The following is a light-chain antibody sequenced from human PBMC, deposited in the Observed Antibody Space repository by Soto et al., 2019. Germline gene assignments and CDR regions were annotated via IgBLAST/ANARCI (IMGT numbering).Light chain of an antibody. V-gene: IGLV2-18*02. J-gene: IGLJ3*02. Sequence: QSALPQPPSVSGSPGPSVTLSCTGTSCDVGSYNRVSWYQQPPGTAPKLMICQVSNRPSGVPDRFSGSKSGNTASLTISGLQAEDEADYYCSSYTSSGTWVFGGGTKLTVL. CDR2: QVS. CDR1: SCDVGSYNR. CDR3: SSYTSSGTWV.